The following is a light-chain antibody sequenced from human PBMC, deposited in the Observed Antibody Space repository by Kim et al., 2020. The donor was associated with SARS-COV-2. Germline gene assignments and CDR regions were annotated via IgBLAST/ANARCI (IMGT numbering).Light chain of an antibody. Sequence: QSALTQPASVSGSPGQSINISCTGSSSDLGGYKYVSWYQQHPGKAPKVIIYDVTIRPSWVSNRFSASKSGNTASLTISGLQAEDEAEYYCTSYSDRSTWVFGGGTKLTVL. CDR1: SSDLGGYKY. CDR2: DVT. V-gene: IGLV2-14*03. CDR3: TSYSDRSTWV. J-gene: IGLJ3*02.